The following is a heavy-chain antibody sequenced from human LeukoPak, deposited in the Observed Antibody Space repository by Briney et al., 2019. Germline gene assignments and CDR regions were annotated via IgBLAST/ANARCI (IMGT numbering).Heavy chain of an antibody. J-gene: IGHJ5*02. CDR2: IYPTDSIT. D-gene: IGHD4-17*01. CDR3: ARLAPDYADYWFDP. V-gene: IGHV5-51*01. Sequence: PGESLKISCQTSGYDFSTKWIGWVRPMPGKGLEWVGIIYPTDSITRYSPSFQGHVSISVDTSINTAYLQWASLRPSDTAMYFCARLAPDYADYWFDPWGQGTLVTVSS. CDR1: GYDFSTKW.